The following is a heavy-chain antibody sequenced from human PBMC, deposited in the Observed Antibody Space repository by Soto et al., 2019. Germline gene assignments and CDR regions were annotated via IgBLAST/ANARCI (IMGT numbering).Heavy chain of an antibody. Sequence: PSETLSLTCTVSGGSISSSSYYWGWIRQPPGKGLEWIGSIYYSGSTYYNPSLKSRVTISVDTSKNQFSLKLSSVTAADTAVYYCARHDSYYDSSGLNWFDPWGQGTLVTVSS. CDR1: GGSISSSSYY. CDR3: ARHDSYYDSSGLNWFDP. D-gene: IGHD3-22*01. V-gene: IGHV4-39*01. J-gene: IGHJ5*02. CDR2: IYYSGST.